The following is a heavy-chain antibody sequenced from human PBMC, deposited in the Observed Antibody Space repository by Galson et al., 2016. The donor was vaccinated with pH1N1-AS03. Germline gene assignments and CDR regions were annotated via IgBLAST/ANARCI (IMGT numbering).Heavy chain of an antibody. Sequence: SLRLSCAASGFPFSGYSMNWVRQAPGKGLEWVSFISTTSSSIYYADSVKGRFTISRDNAKNSLFLQMNSLRDEDTAVYYCARDGPPQGISVAGSFDFWCHGTLVTVSS. CDR3: ARDGPPQGISVAGSFDF. J-gene: IGHJ4*01. CDR1: GFPFSGYS. CDR2: ISTTSSSI. V-gene: IGHV3-21*01. D-gene: IGHD6-19*01.